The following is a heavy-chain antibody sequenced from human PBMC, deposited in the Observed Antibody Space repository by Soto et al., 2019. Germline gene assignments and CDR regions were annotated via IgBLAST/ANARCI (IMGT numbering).Heavy chain of an antibody. CDR1: GFTLSSYW. V-gene: IGHV3-7*05. Sequence: EVQLVESGGGLVQPGGSLRLSCAASGFTLSSYWMSWVRQAPGKGLEWVANIKQDGSEKYYVDSVKGRFTISRDNAKNSLYLQMNGVRAEDTDLYYCARDYGSSYSPRSYGMDVWGQGTTVTVSS. CDR2: IKQDGSEK. D-gene: IGHD6-13*01. J-gene: IGHJ6*02. CDR3: ARDYGSSYSPRSYGMDV.